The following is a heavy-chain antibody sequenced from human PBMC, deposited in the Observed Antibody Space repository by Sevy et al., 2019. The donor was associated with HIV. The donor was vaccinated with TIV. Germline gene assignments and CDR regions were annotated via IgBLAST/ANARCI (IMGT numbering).Heavy chain of an antibody. D-gene: IGHD2-8*02. V-gene: IGHV1-24*01. CDR2: FDPEDGET. CDR3: ATTKDCVGGVCYVAGATMAV. CDR1: GYTLTKVP. Sequence: ASVKVSCKVLGYTLTKVPIHWVRQAPGKGLEWMGGFDPEDGETIYAQKFQDRLTMTEDTSTDTAYMELSSLRSEDTAIYYCATTKDCVGGVCYVAGATMAVWGQGTTVTVSS. J-gene: IGHJ6*02.